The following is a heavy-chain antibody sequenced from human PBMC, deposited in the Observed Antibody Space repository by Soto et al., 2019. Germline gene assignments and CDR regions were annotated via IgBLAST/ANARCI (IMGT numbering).Heavy chain of an antibody. V-gene: IGHV4-4*07. CDR2: IYSSGST. CDR1: GGAISGYY. Sequence: SETLSLTCTVTGGAISGYYWTWMRQSAGGGLEWIGRIYSSGSTNYNPSLKSRVTISLDTSMNHFSLRLSSVTAADTAVYYCARGQRFSDWFDPWGQGTLGT. D-gene: IGHD3-3*01. J-gene: IGHJ5*02. CDR3: ARGQRFSDWFDP.